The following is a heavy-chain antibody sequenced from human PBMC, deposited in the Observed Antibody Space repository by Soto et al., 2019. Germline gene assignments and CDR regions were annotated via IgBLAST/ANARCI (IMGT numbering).Heavy chain of an antibody. J-gene: IGHJ6*02. D-gene: IGHD2-2*01. CDR3: ARANIYCSSTSCYGSHYYYYGMDV. CDR2: IKQDGSEK. V-gene: IGHV3-7*05. Sequence: GGSLRLSCAASGFTFSSYWMSWVRQAPGKGLEWVANIKQDGSEKYYVDSVKGRFTISRDNAKNSLYLQMNSLRAEDTAVYYCARANIYCSSTSCYGSHYYYYGMDVWGQGTTVTVSS. CDR1: GFTFSSYW.